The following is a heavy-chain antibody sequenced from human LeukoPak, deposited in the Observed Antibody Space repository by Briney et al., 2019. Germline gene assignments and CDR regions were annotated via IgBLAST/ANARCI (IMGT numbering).Heavy chain of an antibody. Sequence: SETLSLTCTVSGGSISSYYWSWIRQPPGKGLEWVGYIYYSGSTNYNPSLKSRVTISVDTSKNQFSLKLSSVTAADTAVYYCARVPGSYYYYYYMDVWGKGTTVTVSS. CDR2: IYYSGST. CDR1: GGSISSYY. CDR3: ARVPGSYYYYYYMDV. V-gene: IGHV4-59*01. J-gene: IGHJ6*03.